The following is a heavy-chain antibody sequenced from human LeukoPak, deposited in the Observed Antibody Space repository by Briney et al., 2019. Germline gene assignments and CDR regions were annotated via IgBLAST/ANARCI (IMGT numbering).Heavy chain of an antibody. CDR3: AKDRHGIVGATPFDH. V-gene: IGHV1-24*01. D-gene: IGHD1-26*01. CDR1: GYTLTELS. Sequence: ASVKVSCKVSGYTLTELSMHWVRQAPGKGLEWMGGFDPEDGETIYAQKFQGRVTMTEDTSTDTAYMELSSLRPEDTAVYYCAKDRHGIVGATPFDHWGQGTLVIVSS. CDR2: FDPEDGET. J-gene: IGHJ4*02.